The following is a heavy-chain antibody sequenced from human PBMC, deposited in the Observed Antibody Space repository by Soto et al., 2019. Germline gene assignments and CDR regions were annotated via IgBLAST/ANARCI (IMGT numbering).Heavy chain of an antibody. J-gene: IGHJ2*01. D-gene: IGHD5-18*01. CDR3: ARDPLWGTAMVLWYFDL. CDR2: ISYDGNNK. Sequence: SGGSLRLSCAASGFTFSTYGMHWVRQAPGKGLEWVAVISYDGNNKYYADSVKGRFTISRDNSKNTLYLQMNSLRAEDTAVYYCARDPLWGTAMVLWYFDLWGRGTLVTVSS. CDR1: GFTFSTYG. V-gene: IGHV3-30*03.